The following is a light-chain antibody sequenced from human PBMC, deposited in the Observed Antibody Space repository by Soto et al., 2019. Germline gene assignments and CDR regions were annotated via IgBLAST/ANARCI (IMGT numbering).Light chain of an antibody. CDR3: SSYTSTNTVI. CDR2: DVS. CDR1: SSDVGGYNY. V-gene: IGLV2-14*03. J-gene: IGLJ2*01. Sequence: QSALTQPASVSGSPGQSITISCTGTSSDVGGYNYVSWYQHHPGKAPKLMIYDVSNRPSGGSNRFSGSKSGNTASLTISGLQAEDEADYYCSSYTSTNTVIFGGGTKLTVL.